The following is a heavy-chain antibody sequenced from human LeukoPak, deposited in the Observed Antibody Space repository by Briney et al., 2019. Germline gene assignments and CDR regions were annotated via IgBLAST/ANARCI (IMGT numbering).Heavy chain of an antibody. J-gene: IGHJ3*02. D-gene: IGHD3-22*01. CDR1: GFTFSSYS. Sequence: AGGSLRLSCAASGFTFSSYSMNWVRQAPGKGLVWVSRINSDGTNTGYADSVKGRFTISRDNAKNTLYLQMNSLRAEDTAVYYCARPAGDSSGYLDALDIWGQGTMVTVSS. CDR2: INSDGTNT. CDR3: ARPAGDSSGYLDALDI. V-gene: IGHV3-74*01.